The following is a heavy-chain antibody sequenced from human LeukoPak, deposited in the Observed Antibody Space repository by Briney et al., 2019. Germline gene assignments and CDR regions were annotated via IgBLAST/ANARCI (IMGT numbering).Heavy chain of an antibody. J-gene: IGHJ5*02. V-gene: IGHV4-31*03. D-gene: IGHD3-3*01. CDR3: ARARSVTIFGVGCPRFDP. CDR2: IYYSGST. Sequence: VKPSEALSLTCTVSGGSISSGGYYWSWIRQHPGKGLEWIGYIYYSGSTYYNPSLKSRVTISVDTSKNQFSLKLSSVTAADTAVYYCARARSVTIFGVGCPRFDPWGQGTLVTVSS. CDR1: GGSISSGGYY.